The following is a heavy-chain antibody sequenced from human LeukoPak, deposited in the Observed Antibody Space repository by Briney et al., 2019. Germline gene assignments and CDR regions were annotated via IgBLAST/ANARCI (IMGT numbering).Heavy chain of an antibody. J-gene: IGHJ4*02. D-gene: IGHD4-17*01. Sequence: SETLSLTCTVSGGSISGSSYYWSWIRQHPGKGLEWIGYIYYSGSTYYNPSLKSRVTISVDTSKNQFSLKLSSVTAADTAVYYCARVAVRPTAYGDYVYWGQGTLVTVSS. CDR2: IYYSGST. V-gene: IGHV4-31*03. CDR3: ARVAVRPTAYGDYVY. CDR1: GGSISGSSYY.